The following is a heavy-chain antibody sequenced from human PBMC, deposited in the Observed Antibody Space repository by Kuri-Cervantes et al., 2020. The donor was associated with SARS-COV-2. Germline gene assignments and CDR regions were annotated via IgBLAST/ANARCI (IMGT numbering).Heavy chain of an antibody. CDR3: AKSGKHVDAFDI. Sequence: GGSRRLSCAASGFTFSSSWMHWVCQAPEKGLEWVADIKCDGSEKYYVDSVKGRLTISRDNAKNSLYLQMNSLRAEDTAVYYCAKSGKHVDAFDIWGQGTMVTVSS. CDR1: GFTFSSSW. J-gene: IGHJ3*02. V-gene: IGHV3-52*01. CDR2: IKCDGSEK.